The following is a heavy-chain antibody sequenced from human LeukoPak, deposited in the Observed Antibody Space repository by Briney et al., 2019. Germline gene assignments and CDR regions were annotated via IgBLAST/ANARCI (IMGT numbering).Heavy chain of an antibody. D-gene: IGHD4-17*01. Sequence: TSETLSLTCTVSGGSISSYYWSWIRQPPGKGLEWIGNIYYTGSTNYNPSLKSRVTISVDTSKNQFSLKLSSVTAADTAVYYCARGPPDGDYFDYWGQGTLVTVSS. CDR1: GGSISSYY. J-gene: IGHJ4*02. CDR3: ARGPPDGDYFDY. V-gene: IGHV4-59*01. CDR2: IYYTGST.